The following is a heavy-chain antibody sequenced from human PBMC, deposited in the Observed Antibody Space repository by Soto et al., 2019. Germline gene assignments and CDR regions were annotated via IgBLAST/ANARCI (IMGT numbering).Heavy chain of an antibody. Sequence: LSLTCTVSGVSVSSGSFYWAWIRQPPGKGLEWIGFGSYSGTTNYKPSLKSRVTISVDTSRSQISLKVSSLTAADTAVYYCARGATVTQFDYWGRGTLVTVSS. CDR3: ARGATVTQFDY. CDR1: GVSVSSGSFY. J-gene: IGHJ4*02. V-gene: IGHV4-61*01. D-gene: IGHD4-17*01. CDR2: GSYSGTT.